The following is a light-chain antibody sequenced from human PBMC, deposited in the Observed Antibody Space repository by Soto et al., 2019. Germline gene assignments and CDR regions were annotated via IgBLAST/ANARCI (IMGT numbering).Light chain of an antibody. CDR2: DAS. Sequence: EIVMTQSPATLSASPVERATLSCRASQSVKSSYLAWYQQKPGQAPRLLIYDASSRATGIPDRFSGGGSGTDFTLTISRLEPEDFAVYYCQQFSSYPLTFGGGTKVDIK. CDR3: QQFSSYPLT. CDR1: QSVKSSY. V-gene: IGKV3-20*01. J-gene: IGKJ4*01.